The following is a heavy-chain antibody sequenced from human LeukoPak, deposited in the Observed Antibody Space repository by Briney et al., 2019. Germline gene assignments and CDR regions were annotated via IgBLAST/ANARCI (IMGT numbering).Heavy chain of an antibody. CDR2: IYYSGST. V-gene: IGHV4-59*01. CDR3: AREGWGSSFLVMDV. D-gene: IGHD6-13*01. Sequence: SETLSLTCTVSGGSISSYYWSWIRQPPGKGLEWIGYIYYSGSTNYNPSLKSRVTISVDTSKNQFSLKLSSVTAADTAVYYCAREGWGSSFLVMDVWGKGTTVTVSS. CDR1: GGSISSYY. J-gene: IGHJ6*04.